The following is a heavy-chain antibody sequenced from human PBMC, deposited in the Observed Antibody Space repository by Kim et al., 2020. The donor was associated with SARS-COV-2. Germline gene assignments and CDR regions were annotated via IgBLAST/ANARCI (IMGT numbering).Heavy chain of an antibody. V-gene: IGHV3-13*01. CDR3: ARGADYGGNYYFDY. CDR2: IGTAGDT. J-gene: IGHJ4*02. D-gene: IGHD4-17*01. Sequence: GGSLRLSCAASGFTFSSYDIHWVRQATGKGLEWVSAIGTAGDTYYPGSVKGRFTISRENAKNSLYLQMNSLRAGDTAVYYCARGADYGGNYYFDYWGQGTLVTVSS. CDR1: GFTFSSYD.